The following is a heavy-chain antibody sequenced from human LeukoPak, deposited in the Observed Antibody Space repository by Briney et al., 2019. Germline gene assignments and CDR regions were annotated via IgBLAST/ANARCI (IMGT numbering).Heavy chain of an antibody. Sequence: SETLSLTCTVSGGSISSYYWSWIRQPPGKGLEWIGYIYYSGSTNYNPSLKSRVTISVDTSKNQFSLKLSSVTAADTAVYYCARGSDYYDSSGYYYELDYWGQGTLVTVSS. CDR1: GGSISSYY. CDR3: ARGSDYYDSSGYYYELDY. J-gene: IGHJ4*02. CDR2: IYYSGST. V-gene: IGHV4-59*01. D-gene: IGHD3-22*01.